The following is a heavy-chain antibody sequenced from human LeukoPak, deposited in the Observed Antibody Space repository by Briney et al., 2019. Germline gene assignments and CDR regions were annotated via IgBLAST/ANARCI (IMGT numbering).Heavy chain of an antibody. CDR1: DYSFTTYS. D-gene: IGHD1-1*01. CDR3: ARQSVDGRYTFVP. CDR2: INPRDSDT. J-gene: IGHJ5*02. V-gene: IGHV5-51*01. Sequence: GAPPKIPCKVSDYSFTTYSIGWVRQLPGKGLEWMGIINPRDSDTKYSQSFQGQVTISVDKSISTAYLQWSSLKASDTAMYYCARQSVDGRYTFVPWGGGTLVTVSS.